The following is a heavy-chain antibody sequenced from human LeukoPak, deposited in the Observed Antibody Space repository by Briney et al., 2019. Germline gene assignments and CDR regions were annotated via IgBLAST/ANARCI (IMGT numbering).Heavy chain of an antibody. D-gene: IGHD4-17*01. Sequence: PGGSLRLSCAASGFTFSSYEMNWVRQAPGKGLEWASYISSSGSTIYYADSVKGRFTISRDNAKNSLYLQMNSLRAEDTAVYYCARADYVPKNDAFDIWGQGTMVTVSS. CDR1: GFTFSSYE. J-gene: IGHJ3*02. CDR2: ISSSGSTI. CDR3: ARADYVPKNDAFDI. V-gene: IGHV3-48*03.